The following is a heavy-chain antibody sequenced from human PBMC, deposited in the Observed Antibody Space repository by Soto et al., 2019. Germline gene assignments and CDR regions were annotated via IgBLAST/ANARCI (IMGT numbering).Heavy chain of an antibody. V-gene: IGHV6-1*01. Sequence: SQTLSLTCAISRDSVSSNTAAWNWIRSSPSRGLEWLGRTYYRSNWRHDYAVSVKSRITVNPDTSKNHFSLQLNSVTPEDTAVYYCARGVAGSGFDLWGQGTLVTVSS. CDR2: TYYRSNWRH. CDR3: ARGVAGSGFDL. CDR1: RDSVSSNTAA. D-gene: IGHD6-19*01. J-gene: IGHJ4*02.